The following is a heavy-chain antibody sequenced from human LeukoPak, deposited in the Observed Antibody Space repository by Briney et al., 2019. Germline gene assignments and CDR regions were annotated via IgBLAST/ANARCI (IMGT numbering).Heavy chain of an antibody. CDR2: IYYSGST. CDR3: ARVEGAKFSWFDP. J-gene: IGHJ5*02. D-gene: IGHD1-26*01. V-gene: IGHV4-59*01. Sequence: SETLSLTCTVSGGSISSYYWSWIRQPPGKGLEWIGYIYYSGSTNYNPSLKSRVTISVDTSKNQFSLKLSSVTAADTAVYYCARVEGAKFSWFDPWGQGTLVTVSS. CDR1: GGSISSYY.